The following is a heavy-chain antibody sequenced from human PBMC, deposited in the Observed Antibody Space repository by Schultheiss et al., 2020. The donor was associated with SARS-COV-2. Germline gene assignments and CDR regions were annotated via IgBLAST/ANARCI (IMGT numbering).Heavy chain of an antibody. V-gene: IGHV4-34*01. CDR2: INHSGST. CDR3: ARADFDGIDY. Sequence: SETLSLTCTVSGGSIGSYYWSWIRQPPGKGLEWIGEINHSGSTNYNPSLKSRVTISVDTSKNQFSLKLSSVTAADTAVYYCARADFDGIDYWGQGTLVTVSS. J-gene: IGHJ4*02. CDR1: GGSIGSYY.